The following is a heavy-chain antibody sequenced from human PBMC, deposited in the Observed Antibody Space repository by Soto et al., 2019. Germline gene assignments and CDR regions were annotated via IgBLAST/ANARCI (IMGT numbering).Heavy chain of an antibody. CDR2: IYYSGST. CDR3: ARNDYGDYENWFDP. V-gene: IGHV4-31*03. Sequence: QVQLQESGPGLVKPSQTLSLTCTVSGGSISSGGYYWSWIRQHPGKGLEWIGYIYYSGSTYYNPSLKSRVTISVDTSKNQFSLKMSSVTAADTAVYYCARNDYGDYENWFDPWGQGTLVTVSS. J-gene: IGHJ5*02. CDR1: GGSISSGGYY. D-gene: IGHD4-17*01.